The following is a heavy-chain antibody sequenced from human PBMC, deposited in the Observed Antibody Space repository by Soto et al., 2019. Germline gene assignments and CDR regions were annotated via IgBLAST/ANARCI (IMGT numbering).Heavy chain of an antibody. CDR1: GDCISSGHY. CDR3: STTDVVGFYPY. J-gene: IGHJ4*02. CDR2: IYHTGTT. Sequence: SESLSLTGALSGDCISSGHYWDWIRLTPGTGLEWIGNIYHTGTTYYHPSLKSRVTISVDTSKNQFYLKLSDVTATDSAVYYCSTTDVVGFYPYFGQGILVTVSS. V-gene: IGHV4-38-2*01. D-gene: IGHD3-10*02.